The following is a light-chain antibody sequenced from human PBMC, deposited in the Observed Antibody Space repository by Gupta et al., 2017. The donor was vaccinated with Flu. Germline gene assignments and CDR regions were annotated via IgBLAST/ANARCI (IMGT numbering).Light chain of an antibody. CDR3: QVWDSSTDHRV. Sequence: YVLTPPPSASVAPGPTATMTCEGNNIRGKSVHWYQRKPGQAPVLVLYDDTDRPSGIPERFSGSNSGNTATLTIRRVEAGDEADYYCQVWDSSTDHRVFGGGTKRTVL. J-gene: IGLJ3*02. CDR2: DDT. V-gene: IGLV3-21*02. CDR1: NIRGKS.